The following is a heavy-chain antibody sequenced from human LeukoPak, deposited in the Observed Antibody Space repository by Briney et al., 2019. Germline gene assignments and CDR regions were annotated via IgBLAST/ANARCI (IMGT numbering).Heavy chain of an antibody. V-gene: IGHV6-1*01. D-gene: IGHD5-24*01. J-gene: IGHJ3*02. CDR3: ARLGGRWLQVEAAFDI. Sequence: SQTLSLTCAISGDSVSSNSAAWNWIRQSPSRGLEWLGRTYYRSKWYNDYAVSVKSRITINPDTSKNQFSLQLSSVTAADTAVYYCARLGGRWLQVEAAFDIWGQGTMVTVSS. CDR1: GDSVSSNSAA. CDR2: TYYRSKWYN.